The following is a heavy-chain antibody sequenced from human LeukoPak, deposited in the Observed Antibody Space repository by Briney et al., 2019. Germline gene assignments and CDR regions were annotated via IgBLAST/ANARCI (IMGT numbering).Heavy chain of an antibody. V-gene: IGHV4-39*07. J-gene: IGHJ5*02. D-gene: IGHD4-17*01. CDR2: INHSGST. CDR3: ARGYGENELYNWFDP. Sequence: SETLSLTCTVSGGSISSGGYYWSWIRQPPGKGLEWIGEINHSGSTNYNPSLKSRVTISVDTSKNQFSLKLSSVTAADTAMYYCARGYGENELYNWFDPWGQGTLVTVSS. CDR1: GGSISSGGYY.